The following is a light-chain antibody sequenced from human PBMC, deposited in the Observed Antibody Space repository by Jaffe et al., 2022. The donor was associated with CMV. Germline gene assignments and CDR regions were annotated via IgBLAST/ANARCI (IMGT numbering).Light chain of an antibody. CDR2: WTS. CDR1: QTILYTYNNKNC. CDR3: QQYYATPLT. J-gene: IGKJ3*01. V-gene: IGKV4-1*01. Sequence: DIVMTQSPDSLAVSLGERATINCKSSQTILYTYNNKNCLAWYQQKPGQPPKLLIYWTSARESGVPDRFSGSGSGTEFTLTISSLQAEDVAVYYCQQYYATPLTFGPGTKVEIK.